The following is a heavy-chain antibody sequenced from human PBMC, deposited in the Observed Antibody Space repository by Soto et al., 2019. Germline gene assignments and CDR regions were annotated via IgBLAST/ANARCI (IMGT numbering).Heavy chain of an antibody. Sequence: LKISCKGSGYSFTSYWIGWVRQMPGKGLEWMGIIYPGDSDTRYSPSFQGQVTISADKSISTAYLQWSSLKASDTAMYYCARGPVDTAMDYYYYYGMDVWGQGTTVTVSS. V-gene: IGHV5-51*01. CDR2: IYPGDSDT. D-gene: IGHD5-18*01. J-gene: IGHJ6*02. CDR1: GYSFTSYW. CDR3: ARGPVDTAMDYYYYYGMDV.